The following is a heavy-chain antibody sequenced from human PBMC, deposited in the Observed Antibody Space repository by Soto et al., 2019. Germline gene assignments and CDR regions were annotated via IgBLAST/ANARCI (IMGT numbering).Heavy chain of an antibody. CDR2: INPSGGST. V-gene: IGHV1-46*01. CDR1: GYTFTSYY. J-gene: IGHJ6*02. D-gene: IGHD1-26*01. CDR3: AREPPREDYYYYGMDV. Sequence: QVQLVQSGAEVKKPGASVKVSRKASGYTFTSYYMHWVRQAPGQGLEWMGIINPSGGSTSYAQKFQGRVTMTRDTSTSTVYMELSSLRSEDTAVYYCAREPPREDYYYYGMDVWGQGTTVTVSS.